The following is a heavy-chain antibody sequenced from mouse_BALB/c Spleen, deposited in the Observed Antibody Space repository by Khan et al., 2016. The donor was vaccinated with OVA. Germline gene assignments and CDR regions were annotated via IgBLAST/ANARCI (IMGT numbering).Heavy chain of an antibody. CDR1: GFTFSSYS. CDR2: ISSGGDYT. CDR3: ASHLTGSFAY. D-gene: IGHD4-1*01. J-gene: IGHJ3*01. V-gene: IGHV5-6*01. Sequence: EVQLLETGGDLVKPGGSLKLSCAAPGFTFSSYSMSWVRQTPDKRLEWVASISSGGDYTYYPDIVKGRFTISRDNAKNTLYLEMSSLKSEDTAMYYCASHLTGSFAYWGQGTLVTVSA.